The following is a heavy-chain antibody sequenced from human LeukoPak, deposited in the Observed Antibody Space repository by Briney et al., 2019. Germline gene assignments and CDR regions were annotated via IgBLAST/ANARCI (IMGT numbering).Heavy chain of an antibody. CDR3: AREGATSIDY. CDR2: ISYSGST. D-gene: IGHD5-24*01. Sequence: SQTLSLTCTVSGGFISSGAYYWSWVRQPPGKGLEWIAYISYSGSTYYNPSLKSQVTISIDTSKNQFSLRLSSVTAADTAVYYCAREGATSIDYWGQGTLVTVSS. J-gene: IGHJ4*02. V-gene: IGHV4-31*01. CDR1: GGFISSGAYY.